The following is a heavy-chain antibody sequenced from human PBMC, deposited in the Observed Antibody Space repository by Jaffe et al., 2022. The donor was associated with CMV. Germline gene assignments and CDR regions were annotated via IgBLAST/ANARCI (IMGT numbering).Heavy chain of an antibody. V-gene: IGHV3-21*01. D-gene: IGHD3-10*01. CDR2: ISSSSSYI. CDR1: GFTFSSYS. J-gene: IGHJ5*02. Sequence: EVQLVESGGGLVKPGGSLRLSCAASGFTFSSYSMNWVRQAPGKGLEWVSSISSSSSYIYYADSVKGRFTISRDNAKNSLYLQMNSLRAEDTAVYYCARDAGRFGDISPTHWFDPWGQGTLVTVSS. CDR3: ARDAGRFGDISPTHWFDP.